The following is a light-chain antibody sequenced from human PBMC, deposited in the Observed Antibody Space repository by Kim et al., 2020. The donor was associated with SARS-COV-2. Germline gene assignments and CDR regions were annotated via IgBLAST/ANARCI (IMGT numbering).Light chain of an antibody. V-gene: IGLV2-11*01. Sequence: SVTISCTGTSSDVGGYNYVSWCQQHPGKAPKLVIYDVSKRPSGVPDRFSGSKSGNTASLTISGLQAEDEADYYCCSYAGSYGVVFGGGTQLTVL. CDR1: SSDVGGYNY. CDR3: CSYAGSYGVV. CDR2: DVS. J-gene: IGLJ2*01.